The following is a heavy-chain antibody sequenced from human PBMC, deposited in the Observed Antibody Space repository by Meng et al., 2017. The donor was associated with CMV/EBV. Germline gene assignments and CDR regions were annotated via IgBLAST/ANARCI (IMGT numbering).Heavy chain of an antibody. J-gene: IGHJ4*02. D-gene: IGHD3-16*01. V-gene: IGHV3-74*03. CDR3: ARDIASAEYISWGGDFDF. Sequence: FSNYWMHWVRQIPGKGLVWVSRINEDGSTRSYADSVKGRFTISRDNARKTVYLQMDSLRAEDTAVYYCARDIASAEYISWGGDFDFWGQGTLVTVSS. CDR2: INEDGSTR. CDR1: FSNYW.